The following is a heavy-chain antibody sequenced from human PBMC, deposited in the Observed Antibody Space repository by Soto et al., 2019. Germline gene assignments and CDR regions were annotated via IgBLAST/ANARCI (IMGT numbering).Heavy chain of an antibody. V-gene: IGHV1-69*06. J-gene: IGHJ4*02. CDR1: GGNLSRYG. CDR2: IIPIFGTA. D-gene: IGHD6-19*01. Sequence: VKGSGKDSGGNLSRYGISWVRQPPGQWLEWMGGIIPIFGTANYAHKLQGRVTITADKSTRTAYMELSSLISEDTALYFCVIRQSLVYFHYWGPGTLVTVSS. CDR3: VIRQSLVYFHY.